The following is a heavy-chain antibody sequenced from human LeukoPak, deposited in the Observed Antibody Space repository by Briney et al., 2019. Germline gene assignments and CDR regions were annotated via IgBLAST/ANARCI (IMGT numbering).Heavy chain of an antibody. D-gene: IGHD2-2*01. V-gene: IGHV3-49*03. J-gene: IGHJ4*02. CDR1: GFTFGDYG. CDR3: ARNPHPHCSSVHCPCDS. CDR2: IGSYIYSGAT. Sequence: PGRSLRLSCTTSGFTFGDYGMSWFRQAPGKGLEWVSFIGSYIYSGATDYAASVKGRFVISRHDSESIPYLQMNSLRTEDTGVYYCARNPHPHCSSVHCPCDSRGQGTLVTVSS.